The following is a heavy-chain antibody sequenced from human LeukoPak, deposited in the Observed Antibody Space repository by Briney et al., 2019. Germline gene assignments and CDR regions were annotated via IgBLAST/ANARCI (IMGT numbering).Heavy chain of an antibody. D-gene: IGHD6-19*01. Sequence: ASVGVSCKASGYTFTRYGITWVRQAPGQGLEWMGWISTYNGDTKYAQKFQGRVTMTTDTSTSTAYMELRSLRSDDTAVYYCARDPSNTSGWYIYFDYWGQGTLVTVSS. CDR3: ARDPSNTSGWYIYFDY. CDR2: ISTYNGDT. J-gene: IGHJ4*02. CDR1: GYTFTRYG. V-gene: IGHV1-18*01.